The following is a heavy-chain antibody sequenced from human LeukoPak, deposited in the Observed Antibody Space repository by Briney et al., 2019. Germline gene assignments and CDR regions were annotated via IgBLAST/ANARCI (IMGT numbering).Heavy chain of an antibody. V-gene: IGHV4-34*01. D-gene: IGHD3-22*01. CDR3: ARWGGYYYDSSGYDY. J-gene: IGHJ4*02. Sequence: GSLRLSCAASGFTFSSYAMSWIRQPPGKGLEWIGEINHSGSTNYNPSLKSRVTISVDTSKNQFSLKLSSVTAADTAVYYCARWGGYYYDSSGYDYWGQGTLVTVSS. CDR2: INHSGST. CDR1: GFTFSSYA.